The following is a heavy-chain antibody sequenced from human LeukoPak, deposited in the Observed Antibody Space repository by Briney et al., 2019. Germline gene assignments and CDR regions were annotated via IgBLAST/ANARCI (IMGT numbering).Heavy chain of an antibody. CDR1: GYTFTSYY. Sequence: ASVKVSCKASGYTFTSYYMHWVRQAPGQGLEWMGIINPSGGSTSYAQKFQGRVTMTRDTSTSTVHMELSSLRSEDTAVYYCARARSDEDGYNYYFDYWGQGTLVTVSS. CDR3: ARARSDEDGYNYYFDY. CDR2: INPSGGST. V-gene: IGHV1-46*01. J-gene: IGHJ4*02. D-gene: IGHD5-24*01.